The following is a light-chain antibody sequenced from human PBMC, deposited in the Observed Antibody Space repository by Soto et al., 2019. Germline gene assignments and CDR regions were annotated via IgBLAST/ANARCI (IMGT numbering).Light chain of an antibody. CDR3: ATWDSRLSSYI. V-gene: IGLV1-51*01. J-gene: IGLJ1*01. CDR1: SSNIGNNF. CDR2: DNN. Sequence: QAVVTQPPSVSAAPGQKVTISCSGSSSNIGNNFVTWYQQFPGTAPKLLIYDNNKRPSGIPDRFSGSKSGTSATLGITGLQTGDEADFYCATWDSRLSSYIFGTGTKLTVL.